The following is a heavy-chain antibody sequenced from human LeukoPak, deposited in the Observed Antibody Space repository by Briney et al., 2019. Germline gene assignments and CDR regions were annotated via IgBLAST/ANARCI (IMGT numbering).Heavy chain of an antibody. CDR1: GFSFSSYW. D-gene: IGHD3-16*01. CDR2: INHNGNVN. J-gene: IGHJ6*02. CDR3: ARGGGLDV. V-gene: IGHV3-7*03. Sequence: GWALRLSCAASGFSFSSYWMNWARQAPGQGVEGVASINHNGNVNYYVDSVKGRFAISRDNAKNSLYLQMSNLRAEDTAVYFCARGGGLDVRGQGATVTVSS.